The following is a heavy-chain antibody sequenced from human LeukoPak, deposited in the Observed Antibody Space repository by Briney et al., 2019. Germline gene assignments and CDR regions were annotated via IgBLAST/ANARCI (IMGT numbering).Heavy chain of an antibody. D-gene: IGHD3-22*01. CDR3: ARAPKYYYDSQGYWWFDP. V-gene: IGHV3-7*01. CDR1: GFTFSSYW. Sequence: PGGSLRLSCAASGFTFSSYWMSWVRQAPGKGLEWVANIKQDGSEKYYVDSVKGRFTISRDNAKNSLYLQMNSLRAEDTAVYYCARAPKYYYDSQGYWWFDPWGQGTLVTVSS. J-gene: IGHJ5*02. CDR2: IKQDGSEK.